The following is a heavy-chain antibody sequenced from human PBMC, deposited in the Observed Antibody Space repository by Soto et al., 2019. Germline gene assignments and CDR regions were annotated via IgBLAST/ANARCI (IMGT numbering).Heavy chain of an antibody. CDR2: ISSSSSYI. D-gene: IGHD3-3*01. Sequence: GGSLRLSCAASGFTFSRYSMNLVREAPGKGLERVSSISSSSSYIYYADAVKGRFTISIDNAKNSLYLQKNSLTPEDTAVYYCASYFGMLYWVQGTLVTVSS. CDR1: GFTFSRYS. CDR3: ASYFGMLY. V-gene: IGHV3-21*01. J-gene: IGHJ4*02.